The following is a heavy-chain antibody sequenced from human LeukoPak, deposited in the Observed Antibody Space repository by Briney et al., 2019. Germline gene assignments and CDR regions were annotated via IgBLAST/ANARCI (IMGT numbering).Heavy chain of an antibody. CDR1: GGTFSSYA. V-gene: IGHV1-69*06. CDR2: IIPIFGTA. Sequence: SVKVSCKASGGTFSSYAISWVRQAPGQGLEWMGGIIPIFGTANYAQKFQGRVTITADKSTSTAYMELSSLRSEDTAVYYCARFRRDGYTSQRYYFDYWGQGTLVTVSS. D-gene: IGHD5-24*01. J-gene: IGHJ4*02. CDR3: ARFRRDGYTSQRYYFDY.